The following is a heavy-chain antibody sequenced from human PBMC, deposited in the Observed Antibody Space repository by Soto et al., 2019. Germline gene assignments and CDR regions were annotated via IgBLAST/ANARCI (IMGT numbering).Heavy chain of an antibody. CDR2: ISSSGSTI. CDR1: GFTFSDYY. CDR3: ARDTGACWYSYCKVRPDNYGMDV. D-gene: IGHD3-10*01. V-gene: IGHV3-11*01. J-gene: IGHJ6*02. Sequence: PGGSLRLSCAASGFTFSDYYMSWIRQAPGKGLEWVSYISSSGSTIYYADSVKGRFTISRDNAKNSLYLQMNSLRAEDTAVYYCARDTGACWYSYCKVRPDNYGMDVWGQGNTVTVSS.